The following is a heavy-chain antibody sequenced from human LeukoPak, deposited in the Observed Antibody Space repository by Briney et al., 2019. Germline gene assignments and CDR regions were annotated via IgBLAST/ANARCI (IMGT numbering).Heavy chain of an antibody. CDR2: ISSSGSTI. J-gene: IGHJ5*02. CDR1: GFTFSDYY. CDR3: ARDVTYYYDSSGLNWFDP. V-gene: IGHV3-11*01. Sequence: GGSLRLSCAASGFTFSDYYMSWIRQAPGKGLEWVSYISSSGSTIYYADSVKGRFTISRDNAKNSLYLQMNSLRAEDTAVYYCARDVTYYYDSSGLNWFDPWGRGTLVTVSS. D-gene: IGHD3-22*01.